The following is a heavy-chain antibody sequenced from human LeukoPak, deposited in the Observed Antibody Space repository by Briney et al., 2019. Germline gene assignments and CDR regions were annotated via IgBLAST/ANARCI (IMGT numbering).Heavy chain of an antibody. D-gene: IGHD3-10*01. CDR2: SYDSGST. CDR1: GGSISSYY. V-gene: IGHV4-59*12. CDR3: ARGSAITMVRGVIRRWFDP. Sequence: PSETLSLTCTVSGGSISSYYWTWMRQPREKGLEWIGHSYDSGSTNYNPSLKSRVTISVDTSKNQFSLKLSSVTAADTAVYYCARGSAITMVRGVIRRWFDPWGQGTLVTVSS. J-gene: IGHJ5*02.